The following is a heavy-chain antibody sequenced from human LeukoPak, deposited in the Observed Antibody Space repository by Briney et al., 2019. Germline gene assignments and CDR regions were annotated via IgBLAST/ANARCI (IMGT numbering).Heavy chain of an antibody. Sequence: ASVKVSCKASGYTFTSYGISWVRQAPGQGLEWMGWISAYNGNTNYAQKLQGRVTMTTDTSTSTAYMELSRLRSDDTAVYYCASWGSYYYGSGSHPIDYWGQGTLVTVSS. V-gene: IGHV1-18*01. D-gene: IGHD3-10*01. CDR1: GYTFTSYG. J-gene: IGHJ4*02. CDR3: ASWGSYYYGSGSHPIDY. CDR2: ISAYNGNT.